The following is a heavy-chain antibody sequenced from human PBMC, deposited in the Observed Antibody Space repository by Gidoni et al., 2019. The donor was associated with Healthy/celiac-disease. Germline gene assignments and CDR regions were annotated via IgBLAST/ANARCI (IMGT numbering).Heavy chain of an antibody. CDR3: ARHLMTTVVTLFDY. CDR1: GGPLSSSSYY. J-gene: IGHJ4*02. D-gene: IGHD4-17*01. CDR2: IYYSGST. V-gene: IGHV4-39*01. Sequence: QLQLQESGPGLVKPSETLSLTCTVSGGPLSSSSYYWGWIRQPPGKGLEWIGSIYYSGSTYYNPSLKSRVTISVDTSKNQFSLKLSSVTAADTAVYYCARHLMTTVVTLFDYWGQGTLVTVSS.